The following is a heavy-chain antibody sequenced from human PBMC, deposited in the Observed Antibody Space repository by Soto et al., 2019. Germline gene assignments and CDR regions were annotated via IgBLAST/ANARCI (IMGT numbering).Heavy chain of an antibody. D-gene: IGHD1-26*01. V-gene: IGHV3-30-3*01. CDR3: ARDHGYSGAASIYFDY. Sequence: QVQLVESGGGVVQPGRSLRLSCAASGFTFSSYAMHWVRQAPGKGLEWVAVISYDGSNKYYADSVKGRFTISRDNSKNTLYLQMNSLRAEDTAVYYCARDHGYSGAASIYFDYWGQGTLVTXSS. CDR1: GFTFSSYA. CDR2: ISYDGSNK. J-gene: IGHJ4*02.